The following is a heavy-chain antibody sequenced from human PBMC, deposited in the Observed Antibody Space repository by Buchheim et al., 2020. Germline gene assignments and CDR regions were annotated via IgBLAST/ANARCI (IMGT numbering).Heavy chain of an antibody. J-gene: IGHJ4*02. Sequence: EVQLVESGGGLVQPGGSLRLSCAASGFSFSDYSMNWVRQAPGKGLVWLSYISSGSRTIYYADSVKGRFTISRDDAKNSLYLQLSNLRVDDTAVYYCARGPHSYQALLGYGDYWGQGSL. V-gene: IGHV3-48*01. D-gene: IGHD2-2*01. CDR1: GFSFSDYS. CDR2: ISSGSRTI. CDR3: ARGPHSYQALLGYGDY.